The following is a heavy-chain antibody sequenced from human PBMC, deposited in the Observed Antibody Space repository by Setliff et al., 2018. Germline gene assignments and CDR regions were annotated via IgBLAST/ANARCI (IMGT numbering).Heavy chain of an antibody. CDR1: GFTFSSYA. J-gene: IGHJ5*01. Sequence: GGSLRLSCSASGFTFSSYAMTWVRQAPGKGLEWVSSISGSGRTTYYAASVKGRLTISRDNSRNTVYLQMSSLKSEDTAIYYCATGPRDNRNFLNWLGSWGQGTLVTSPQ. V-gene: IGHV3-23*01. D-gene: IGHD3-9*01. CDR2: ISGSGRTT. CDR3: ATGPRDNRNFLNWLGS.